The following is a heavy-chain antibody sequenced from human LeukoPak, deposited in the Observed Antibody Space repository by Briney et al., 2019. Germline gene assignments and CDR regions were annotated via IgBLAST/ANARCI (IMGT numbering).Heavy chain of an antibody. V-gene: IGHV3-43D*03. CDR1: GFTFDDYA. CDR2: ISWDGSST. J-gene: IGHJ4*02. CDR3: VKDSWGTLGYFDY. D-gene: IGHD1-7*01. Sequence: GGSLRLSCAASGFTFDDYAMQWVRQAPGKGLEWVSVISWDGSSTYYADSVKGRFNISRDNSKNFLYLQMNSLRAEDTALYYCVKDSWGTLGYFDYWGQGTLVTVSS.